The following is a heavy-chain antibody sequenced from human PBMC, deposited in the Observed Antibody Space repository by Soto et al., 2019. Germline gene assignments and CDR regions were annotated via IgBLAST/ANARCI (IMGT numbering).Heavy chain of an antibody. V-gene: IGHV4-34*01. CDR2: INDSGST. CDR3: ARVSQLVQVN. Sequence: PSETLSLTCTIYGGSFSSYYWSWFRQPPGKGLEWIGEINDSGSTNYNPSLKSRVTISVHTSKNQFSLRLSSVTAADTAVYCCARVSQLVQVNWGQGTLVTVSS. D-gene: IGHD6-6*01. J-gene: IGHJ4*02. CDR1: GGSFSSYY.